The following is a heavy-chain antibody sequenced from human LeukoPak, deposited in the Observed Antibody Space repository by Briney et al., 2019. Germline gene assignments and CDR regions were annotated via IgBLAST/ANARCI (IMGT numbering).Heavy chain of an antibody. CDR3: AKDLFGYCSGGSCYYGHFQH. J-gene: IGHJ1*01. Sequence: GGSLRLSCVASGFTFSSYGMHWVRQAPGKGLEGVAVISYDGSNKYYADSVKGRFTISRDNSKNTLYLQMNSLRAEDTAVYYCAKDLFGYCSGGSCYYGHFQHWGQGTLVTVSS. CDR1: GFTFSSYG. V-gene: IGHV3-30*18. D-gene: IGHD2-15*01. CDR2: ISYDGSNK.